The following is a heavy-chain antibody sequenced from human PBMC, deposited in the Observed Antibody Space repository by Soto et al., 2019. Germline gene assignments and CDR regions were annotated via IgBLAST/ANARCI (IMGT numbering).Heavy chain of an antibody. CDR1: GFTFSNYV. J-gene: IGHJ6*02. Sequence: QVQLVESGGGVVQPGRSLRLSCAASGFTFSNYVMYWVRQAPGKGLEWVAVISYDGNNKYYADSVKGRFTISRDNSKNTLYLQITSLGGEDTAVYYCARGGCDGGSCYTLVGLRYGMDVWGQGTTVTVSS. CDR3: ARGGCDGGSCYTLVGLRYGMDV. V-gene: IGHV3-30-3*01. D-gene: IGHD2-15*01. CDR2: ISYDGNNK.